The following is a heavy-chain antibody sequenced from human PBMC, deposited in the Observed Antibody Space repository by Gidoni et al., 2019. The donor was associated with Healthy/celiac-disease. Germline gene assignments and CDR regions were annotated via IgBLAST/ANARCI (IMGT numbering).Heavy chain of an antibody. CDR1: GFTFSSYS. D-gene: IGHD3-10*01. V-gene: IGHV3-21*01. J-gene: IGHJ4*02. CDR3: ARDSSMVRGVN. Sequence: EVQLVESGGGLVKPGGSLSLSCAASGFTFSSYSMNWIRQAPGKGLEWVSSISSSSYIYYADSVKGRFTISRDNAKNSLYLQMNSLRAEDTAVYYCARDSSMVRGVNWGQGTLVTVSS. CDR2: ISSSSYI.